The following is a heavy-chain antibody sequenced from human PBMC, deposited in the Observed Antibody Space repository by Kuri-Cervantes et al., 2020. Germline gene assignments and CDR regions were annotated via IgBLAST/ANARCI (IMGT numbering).Heavy chain of an antibody. J-gene: IGHJ2*01. CDR3: ATLRGFTDYGDFYWYFDL. CDR1: GFTFSSYW. Sequence: GGSLRLSCAASGFTFSSYWMHWVRQAPGKGPVWVSRISSDGSSTIYADSVKGRFTISRDNAKNTLSLQMNSLRVEDTAVYYCATLRGFTDYGDFYWYFDLWGRGTLVTVSS. CDR2: ISSDGSST. V-gene: IGHV3-74*01. D-gene: IGHD4-17*01.